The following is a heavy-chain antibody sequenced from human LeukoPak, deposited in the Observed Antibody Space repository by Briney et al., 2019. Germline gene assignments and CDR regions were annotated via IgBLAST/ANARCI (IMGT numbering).Heavy chain of an antibody. Sequence: GGSLRLSCAASGFTFGSHWMHWVRQAPGRGLVWVSRINSDGSSTSYADSVKGRFTITRDNAKNTLYLQMNSLRTEDTAVYYCAKMLNTGHAHAALDYWGQGTLVTVSS. CDR2: INSDGSST. V-gene: IGHV3-74*01. J-gene: IGHJ4*02. D-gene: IGHD2-8*02. CDR1: GFTFGSHW. CDR3: AKMLNTGHAHAALDY.